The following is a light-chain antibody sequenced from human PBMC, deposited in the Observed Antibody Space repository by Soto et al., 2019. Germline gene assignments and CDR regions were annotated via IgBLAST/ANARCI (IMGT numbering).Light chain of an antibody. CDR3: QQRRNWPT. Sequence: EIVLKPSPATLSLSHGQRATLSCRASQSISFYLTWYQHKPGQAPRLLIYDASNRATGIPARFSGSGYGTDFTLTISSLEPEDFAVYYCQQRRNWPTVGQGTRLEI. CDR1: QSISFY. CDR2: DAS. J-gene: IGKJ5*01. V-gene: IGKV3-11*01.